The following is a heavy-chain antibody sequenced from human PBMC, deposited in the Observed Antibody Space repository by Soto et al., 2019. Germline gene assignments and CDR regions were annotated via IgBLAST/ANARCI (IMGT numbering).Heavy chain of an antibody. CDR1: GDSVSSNSAA. D-gene: IGHD2-15*01. J-gene: IGHJ6*02. V-gene: IGHV6-1*01. CDR3: ARGYCSGGSCYSGVRYYYGMDV. Sequence: SQTLSLTCAISGDSVSSNSAAWNWIRQSPSRGLEWLGRTYYRSKWYNDYAVSVKSRITINPDTSKNQFSLQLNSVTPEDTAVYYCARGYCSGGSCYSGVRYYYGMDVWGQGTTVTVSS. CDR2: TYYRSKWYN.